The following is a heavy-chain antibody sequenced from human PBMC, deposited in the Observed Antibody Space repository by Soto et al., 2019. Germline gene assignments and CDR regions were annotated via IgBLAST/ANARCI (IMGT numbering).Heavy chain of an antibody. D-gene: IGHD4-4*01. J-gene: IGHJ4*02. Sequence: ASVKVSCKASGYTFTSYGISWVRQAPGQGLEWMGWISAYNGNTNYAQKLQGRVTMTTDTSTSTAYMELRSLRSDDTAVYYCARGRGGLTTTDVIDYWGQGTLVTVSS. CDR3: ARGRGGLTTTDVIDY. CDR2: ISAYNGNT. V-gene: IGHV1-18*01. CDR1: GYTFTSYG.